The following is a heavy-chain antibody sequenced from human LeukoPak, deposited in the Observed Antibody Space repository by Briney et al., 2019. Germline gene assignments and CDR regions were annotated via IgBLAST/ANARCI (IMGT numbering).Heavy chain of an antibody. CDR1: GFTFSGSA. Sequence: GGSLRLSCAASGFTFSGSAMHWVRQASGKGLEWVGRIRSKANSYATAYAASVKGRFTISRDDSKNTAYLQMDSLKTEDTAVYYCARDQGLYDYGDYYFDYWGQGTLVTVSS. V-gene: IGHV3-73*01. CDR3: ARDQGLYDYGDYYFDY. J-gene: IGHJ4*02. CDR2: IRSKANSYAT. D-gene: IGHD4-17*01.